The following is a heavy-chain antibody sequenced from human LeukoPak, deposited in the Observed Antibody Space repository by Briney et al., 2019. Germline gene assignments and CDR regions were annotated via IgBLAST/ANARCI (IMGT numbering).Heavy chain of an antibody. CDR1: GGTFSSYA. V-gene: IGHV1-69*06. Sequence: ASVKVSCEASGGTFSSYAISWVRQAPGQGLEWMGGIIPIFGTANYAQKFQGRVTITADKSPSTDYKELSSLRSEDTAVYYCAGSRDGYNWGDFDYWGQGTLVTVSS. CDR3: AGSRDGYNWGDFDY. CDR2: IIPIFGTA. D-gene: IGHD5-24*01. J-gene: IGHJ4*02.